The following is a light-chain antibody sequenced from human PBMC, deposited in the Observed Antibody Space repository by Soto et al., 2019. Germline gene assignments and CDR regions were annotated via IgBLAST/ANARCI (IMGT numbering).Light chain of an antibody. J-gene: IGLJ2*01. CDR2: GNS. CDR3: QSYDSSLSGSDVV. CDR1: SSNIGAGYD. V-gene: IGLV1-40*01. Sequence: QLVLTQPPSVSGAPGQRVTISCTGSSSNIGAGYDVHWYQQLPGTAPKLLIYGNSNRPSGVPDRFSGSKSGTSASLAITGLQPEDEADYYCQSYDSSLSGSDVVFGGGTKLTVL.